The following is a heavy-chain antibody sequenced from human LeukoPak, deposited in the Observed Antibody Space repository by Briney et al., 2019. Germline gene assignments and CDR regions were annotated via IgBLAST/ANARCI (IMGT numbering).Heavy chain of an antibody. Sequence: GGCLRLSSAAPGFTFSSYGMSWVRQAPGKGLEFVAHIKQDRSEKYYVDSVKGRFTISRDNAKNSLYLQMNSLRAEDTAVYYCARLREIPVFGVVTKSTSYFDYWGQGTLVTVSS. CDR2: IKQDRSEK. CDR3: ARLREIPVFGVVTKSTSYFDY. V-gene: IGHV3-7*01. D-gene: IGHD3-3*01. J-gene: IGHJ4*02. CDR1: GFTFSSYG.